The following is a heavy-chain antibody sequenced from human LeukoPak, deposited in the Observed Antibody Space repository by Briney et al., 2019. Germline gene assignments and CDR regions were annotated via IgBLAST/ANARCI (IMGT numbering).Heavy chain of an antibody. CDR3: AREPPSQRTVVDTPT. CDR1: GYTFTNYG. D-gene: IGHD5-18*01. Sequence: ASVKVSCKASGYTFTNYGISWVRQAPGQGPEWMGWISAYNGKTNYAQKVQGRVTMTTDTSTSTAYMELSSLRSEDTAVYYCAREPPSQRTVVDTPTWGQGTQVTVSS. V-gene: IGHV1-18*01. J-gene: IGHJ5*02. CDR2: ISAYNGKT.